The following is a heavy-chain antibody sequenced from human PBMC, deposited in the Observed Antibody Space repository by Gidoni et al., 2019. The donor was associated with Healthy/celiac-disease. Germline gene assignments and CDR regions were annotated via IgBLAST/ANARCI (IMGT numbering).Heavy chain of an antibody. V-gene: IGHV4-61*01. Sequence: QVQLQESGPGLVKPSETLSLTCTVSGGSVSSGSYYWSWIRQPPGKGLEWIGYIYYSGSTNYNPSLKSRVTISVDTSKNQFSLKLSSVTAADTAVYYCARDGGYCSGGSCYYYGMDVWGQGTTVTVSS. J-gene: IGHJ6*02. D-gene: IGHD2-15*01. CDR3: ARDGGYCSGGSCYYYGMDV. CDR2: IYYSGST. CDR1: GGSVSSGSYY.